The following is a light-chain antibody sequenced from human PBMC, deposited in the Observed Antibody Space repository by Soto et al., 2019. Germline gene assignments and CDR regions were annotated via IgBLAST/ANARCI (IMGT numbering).Light chain of an antibody. CDR1: NIGSKS. V-gene: IGLV3-21*02. Sequence: SYELTQPPSVSVARGQTARITCEGNNIGSKSVHWYQQKPGQAPVLVVSDDSDRPSGIPERFSGSNSGNTATLTISRVEAGDEADYYCQVWDSSSDHVVFGGGTKVTVL. J-gene: IGLJ2*01. CDR2: DDS. CDR3: QVWDSSSDHVV.